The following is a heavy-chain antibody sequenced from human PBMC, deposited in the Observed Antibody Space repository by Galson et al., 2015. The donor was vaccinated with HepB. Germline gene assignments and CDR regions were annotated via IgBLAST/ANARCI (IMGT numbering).Heavy chain of an antibody. CDR2: ISTNGATT. CDR1: GLTFSGYT. Sequence: SLRLSCAASGLTFSGYTMSWVRQSPGRGLQWVSYISTNGATTYYTDSVKGRFTVASDNARNTVYLQVTSLTAEDSAVYFWSTTKFGNGAYWTFEIWGPGTLVTVSS. J-gene: IGHJ3*02. D-gene: IGHD2-8*01. CDR3: STTKFGNGAYWTFEI. V-gene: IGHV3-11*01.